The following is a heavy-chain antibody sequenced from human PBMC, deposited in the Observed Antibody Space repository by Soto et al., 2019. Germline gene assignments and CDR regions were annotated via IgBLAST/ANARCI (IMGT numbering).Heavy chain of an antibody. V-gene: IGHV3-20*04. CDR1: GFNFDDYG. J-gene: IGHJ4*02. CDR3: ARGGTYYYDNSGYYYAGPFDY. CDR2: INWNGGST. Sequence: GGSLRLFCAASGFNFDDYGMSWVRQVPGKGLEWVSGINWNGGSTGYADSVKGRFTISRDNAKNSLYLQMNSLRAEDTALYYCARGGTYYYDNSGYYYAGPFDYWGQGTLVTVSS. D-gene: IGHD3-22*01.